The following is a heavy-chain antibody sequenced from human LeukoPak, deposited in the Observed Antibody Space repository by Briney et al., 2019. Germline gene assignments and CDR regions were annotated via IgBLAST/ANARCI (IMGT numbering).Heavy chain of an antibody. D-gene: IGHD3-22*01. V-gene: IGHV1-18*01. Sequence: ASVKVSCKASGGTFSGYAISWVRQAPGQGLEWMGWISAYNGNTNYAQKFQGRVTITRDTSASTAYMELSSLRSEDTAVYYCARGNRRHYYDSSGYYPNWGQGTLVTVSS. CDR1: GGTFSGYA. CDR3: ARGNRRHYYDSSGYYPN. CDR2: ISAYNGNT. J-gene: IGHJ4*02.